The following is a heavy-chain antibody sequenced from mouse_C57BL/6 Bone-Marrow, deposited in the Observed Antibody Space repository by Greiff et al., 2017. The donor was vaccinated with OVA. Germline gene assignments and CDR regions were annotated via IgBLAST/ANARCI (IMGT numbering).Heavy chain of an antibody. Sequence: VQLQQPGAELVKPGASVKLSCKASGYTFTSYWMQWVKQRPGQGLEWIGEIDPSDSYTNYNQKFKGKATLTVDTSSSTAYMQLSSLTSEDSAVYYCARGGIYYDYDCDYWGQGTTLTVSS. D-gene: IGHD2-4*01. CDR2: IDPSDSYT. V-gene: IGHV1-50*01. CDR3: ARGGIYYDYDCDY. CDR1: GYTFTSYW. J-gene: IGHJ2*01.